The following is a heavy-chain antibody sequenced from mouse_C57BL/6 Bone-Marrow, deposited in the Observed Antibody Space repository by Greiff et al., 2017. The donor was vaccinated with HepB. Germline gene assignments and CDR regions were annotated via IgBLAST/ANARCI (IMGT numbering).Heavy chain of an antibody. Sequence: DVQLVESGGGLVQPGGSMKLSCVASGFTFSNYWMNWVRQSPEKGLEWVAQISLKSDNYATHYEESVKGRFTISRDDSKSSVYLQMNNLRAEDPGIYYCPRIYYGNFYFDYWGQGTTLTVSS. D-gene: IGHD2-1*01. CDR1: GFTFSNYW. V-gene: IGHV6-3*01. CDR3: PRIYYGNFYFDY. CDR2: ISLKSDNYAT. J-gene: IGHJ2*01.